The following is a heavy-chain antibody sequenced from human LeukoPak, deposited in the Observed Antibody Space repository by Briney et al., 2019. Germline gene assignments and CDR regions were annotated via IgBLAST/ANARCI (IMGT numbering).Heavy chain of an antibody. V-gene: IGHV1-8*01. D-gene: IGHD2-2*01. Sequence: ASVKVSCKASGYTFTSYDINWVRQATGQGLEWMGWMNPNSGNTGYAQKFQGRVTMTRNTSISTAYMELSSLRSEGTAVYYCARGKAHCSSTSCYGGWFDPWGQGTLVTVSS. J-gene: IGHJ5*02. CDR2: MNPNSGNT. CDR3: ARGKAHCSSTSCYGGWFDP. CDR1: GYTFTSYD.